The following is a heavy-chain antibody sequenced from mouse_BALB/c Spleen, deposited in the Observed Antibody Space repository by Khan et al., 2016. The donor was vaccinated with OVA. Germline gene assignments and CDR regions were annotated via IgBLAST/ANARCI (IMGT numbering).Heavy chain of an antibody. CDR1: GYAFSNYW. CDR2: IYPGDGNT. J-gene: IGHJ3*01. CDR3: ARSGYDFFAY. V-gene: IGHV1-80*01. Sequence: VQLVESGAELVRPGSSMKSSCKASGYAFSNYWMNWVKLGPGQGLEWIGQIYPGDGNTNYNVKFMDKATLTADKSSSTAYMQLSSLTSEDSAVYCCARSGYDFFAYWGQGTLVTVSA. D-gene: IGHD2-14*01.